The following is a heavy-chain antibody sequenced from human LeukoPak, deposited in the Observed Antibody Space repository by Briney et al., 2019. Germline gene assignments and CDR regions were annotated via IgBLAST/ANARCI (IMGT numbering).Heavy chain of an antibody. V-gene: IGHV3-48*03. CDR2: ISSSGSDI. J-gene: IGHJ4*02. CDR1: GFTFSSYE. D-gene: IGHD3-10*01. Sequence: GGSLRLSCAASGFTFSSYEMNWVRQAPGKALEWVSYISSSGSDIYYSDSVKGRFTISRDNAKNSLYLQVNSLRAEDTAVYYCARDIYGSGPPVGDAIDYWGQGTLVTVSS. CDR3: ARDIYGSGPPVGDAIDY.